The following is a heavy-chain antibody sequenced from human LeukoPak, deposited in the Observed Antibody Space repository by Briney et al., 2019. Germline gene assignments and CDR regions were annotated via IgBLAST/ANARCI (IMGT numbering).Heavy chain of an antibody. CDR3: VKDGDDSGSYLVY. CDR1: RFTFSSYG. J-gene: IGHJ4*02. V-gene: IGHV3-30*02. D-gene: IGHD1-26*01. CDR2: IPYDGNNK. Sequence: GGSLRLSCAASRFTFSSYGMHWVRQAPGKGLEWVASIPYDGNNKYYADSVKGRFTISRDNSKNTLYLQMNSLRAEDTAVYYCVKDGDDSGSYLVYWGQGTLVTVSS.